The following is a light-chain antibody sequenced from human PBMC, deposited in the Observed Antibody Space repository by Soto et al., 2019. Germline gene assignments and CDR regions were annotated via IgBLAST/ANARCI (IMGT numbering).Light chain of an antibody. Sequence: QSVLTQPPSASGTPGQRVTISCSGSSSNIGINYVYWYQQFPGTAPKLLIYTNNKRPSGVPDRFSGSKSGNTASLTVSGLQAEDEADYYCSSYAGSSNVFGTGTKVTVL. CDR3: SSYAGSSNV. J-gene: IGLJ1*01. CDR1: SSNIGINY. V-gene: IGLV1-47*02. CDR2: TNN.